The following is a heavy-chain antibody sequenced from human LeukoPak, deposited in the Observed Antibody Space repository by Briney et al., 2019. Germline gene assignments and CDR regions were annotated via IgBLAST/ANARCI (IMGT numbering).Heavy chain of an antibody. CDR1: GYTFTSYD. J-gene: IGHJ6*02. CDR3: ARGGILRYFDWLGSGGMDV. Sequence: ASVKVSCRTSGYTFTSYDIHWVRQAPGQGLEWMGWMNPDGGNTGYAQKFQGRVTMTRNTSISTAYMELSSLRSEDTAVYYCARGGILRYFDWLGSGGMDVWGQGTTVTVSS. D-gene: IGHD3-9*01. CDR2: MNPDGGNT. V-gene: IGHV1-8*01.